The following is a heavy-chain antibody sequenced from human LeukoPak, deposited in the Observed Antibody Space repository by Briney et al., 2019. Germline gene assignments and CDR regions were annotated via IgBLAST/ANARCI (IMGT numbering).Heavy chain of an antibody. CDR2: IKKDGSAK. V-gene: IGHV3-7*03. CDR3: AKDQYASSGWYRSWGFDY. D-gene: IGHD6-19*01. J-gene: IGHJ4*02. CDR1: GFTFTSYW. Sequence: GGSLRLSCAASGFTFTSYWMSWVRQAPGKGLEWVANIKKDGSAKYYVDSVKGRFTIYRDNSKNTLYLQMNILRAEATAVNYLAKDQYASSGWYRSWGFDYWGQGTLVTVSS.